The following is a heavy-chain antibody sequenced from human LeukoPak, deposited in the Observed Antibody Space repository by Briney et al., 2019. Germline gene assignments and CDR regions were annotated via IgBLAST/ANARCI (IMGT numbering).Heavy chain of an antibody. J-gene: IGHJ4*02. V-gene: IGHV4-39*01. CDR3: ASLHYDYVFSFQWGGSYYFAY. CDR2: IYYSGST. Sequence: SETLSLTCTVSGGSISSSSYYWGWIRQPPGKGLEWIGSIYYSGSTYYNPSLKSRVTISVDTSKNQFSLKLSSVTAADTAVYYCASLHYDYVFSFQWGGSYYFAYWGQGTLVTVSS. D-gene: IGHD3-16*01. CDR1: GGSISSSSYY.